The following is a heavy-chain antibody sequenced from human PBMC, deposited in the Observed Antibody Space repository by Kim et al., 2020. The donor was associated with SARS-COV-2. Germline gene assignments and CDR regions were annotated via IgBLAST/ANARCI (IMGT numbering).Heavy chain of an antibody. CDR2: INHSGST. Sequence: SETLSLTCAVYGGSFSGYYWSWIRQPPGKGLAWIGEINHSGSTNYNPSLKSRVTISVDTSKNQFSLKLSSVTAADTAVYYCARGHYDLWSGYIRSFDYWGQRTLYTVSS. V-gene: IGHV4-34*01. J-gene: IGHJ4*01. D-gene: IGHD3-3*01. CDR3: ARGHYDLWSGYIRSFDY. CDR1: GGSFSGYY.